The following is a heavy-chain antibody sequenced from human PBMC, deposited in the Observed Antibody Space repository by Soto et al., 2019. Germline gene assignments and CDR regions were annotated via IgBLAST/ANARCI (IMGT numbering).Heavy chain of an antibody. V-gene: IGHV6-1*01. CDR2: TYYRSKWYN. D-gene: IGHD3-9*01. CDR1: GDSVSSNSAA. J-gene: IGHJ6*02. CDR3: ARQGDILTGYYYGMDV. Sequence: PSQTLSLTCAISGDSVSSNSAAWNWIRQSPSRGLEWLGRTYYRSKWYNDYAVSVKSRITINPDTSKNQFSLQLNSVTPEDTAVYYCARQGDILTGYYYGMDVWGQGTTVTVSS.